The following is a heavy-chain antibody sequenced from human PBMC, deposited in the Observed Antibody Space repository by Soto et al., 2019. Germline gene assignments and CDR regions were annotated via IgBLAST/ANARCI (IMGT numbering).Heavy chain of an antibody. J-gene: IGHJ5*02. Sequence: SGTLSLTCAVSSGSIKSSNWWSWVRQPPGKGLEWIGEIYHSGSTNYNPSLKSRVTVSVDKSKNQFSLKLSSVTAADTAVYYCARVRDEYNWNGDWFDPWGQGTLVTVSS. V-gene: IGHV4-4*02. D-gene: IGHD1-20*01. CDR3: ARVRDEYNWNGDWFDP. CDR1: SGSIKSSNW. CDR2: IYHSGST.